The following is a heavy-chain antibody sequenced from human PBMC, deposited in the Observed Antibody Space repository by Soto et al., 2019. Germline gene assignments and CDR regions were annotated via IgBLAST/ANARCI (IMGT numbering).Heavy chain of an antibody. CDR1: GCSIGTYY. CDR3: ARAGRSSGRIDTSDI. J-gene: IGHJ3*02. V-gene: IGHV4-59*01. Sequence: QVQLQESGPGLVKPSETLSLTCTVSGCSIGTYYWSWIRQPPGKGLEWIGYIDYSGSTNYHPSLKSRVTISIDTSKFQFSLTLTSVTAADTAVYYCARAGRSSGRIDTSDIWGQGTMVTVSS. D-gene: IGHD1-26*01. CDR2: IDYSGST.